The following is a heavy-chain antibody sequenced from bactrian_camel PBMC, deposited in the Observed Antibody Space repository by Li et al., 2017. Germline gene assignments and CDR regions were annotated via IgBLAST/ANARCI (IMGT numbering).Heavy chain of an antibody. J-gene: IGHJ4*01. D-gene: IGHD6*01. V-gene: IGHV3S1*01. CDR3: AAEGYGGSCRVGKDFAH. CDR2: MFTGGSSGPHI. CDR1: GFTTKNMC. Sequence: HVQLVESGGGSVQPGGSLTLSCTDSGFTTKNMCMGWVRQVPGQEREGVAAMFTGGSSGPHIYYADWAKGRITISTDNDKNTLYLQMDNLKPDDTAMYFCAAEGYGGSCRVGKDFAHWGQGTQVTVS.